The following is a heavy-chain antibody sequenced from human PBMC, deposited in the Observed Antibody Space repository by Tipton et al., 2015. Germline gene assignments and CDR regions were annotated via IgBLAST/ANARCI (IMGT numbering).Heavy chain of an antibody. Sequence: GLVKPSETLSLTCTVSGGSISSSSYYWGWIRQPPGKGLEWIGSIYYSGSTYYNPSLKSRVTISVDTSKNQFSLKLSSVTAADTAVYYCARQHDYGDFRDYWGQGTLVTVS. CDR1: GGSISSSSYY. CDR3: ARQHDYGDFRDY. J-gene: IGHJ4*02. V-gene: IGHV4-39*01. CDR2: IYYSGST. D-gene: IGHD4-17*01.